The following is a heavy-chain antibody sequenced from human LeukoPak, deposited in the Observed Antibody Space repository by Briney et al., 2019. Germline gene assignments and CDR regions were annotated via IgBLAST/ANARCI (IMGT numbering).Heavy chain of an antibody. CDR2: ISGSGGST. J-gene: IGHJ4*02. Sequence: GGSLRLSCAASGFTFSSYAMSWVRQAPGKGLEWVSAISGSGGSTYYADSVKGRFTISRDNSKNTLYLQMNSLRAEDTAVYYCAKGNGRYCSSTSCFNFDYWGQGTLVTVSS. D-gene: IGHD2-2*01. CDR3: AKGNGRYCSSTSCFNFDY. CDR1: GFTFSSYA. V-gene: IGHV3-23*01.